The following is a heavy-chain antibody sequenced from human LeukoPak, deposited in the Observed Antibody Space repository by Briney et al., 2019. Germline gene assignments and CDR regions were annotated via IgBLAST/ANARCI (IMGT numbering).Heavy chain of an antibody. CDR1: GFTVSYNS. D-gene: IGHD6-19*01. Sequence: SGGSLRLSCAASGFTVSYNSMNWVRQAPGKGLEWVSIIYSGGSTYYADSVKGRFTISRDNSKNSLYLQMNSLRAEDTAVYYCAKESSGGWYFDYWGQGTLVTVSS. V-gene: IGHV3-53*01. J-gene: IGHJ4*02. CDR2: IYSGGST. CDR3: AKESSGGWYFDY.